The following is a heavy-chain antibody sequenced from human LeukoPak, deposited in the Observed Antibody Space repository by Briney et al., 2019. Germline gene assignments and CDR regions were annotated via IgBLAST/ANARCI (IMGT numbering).Heavy chain of an antibody. CDR1: GYPISSGYY. CDR3: ARAASSGGDYFDY. CDR2: IYHSGST. V-gene: IGHV4-38-2*01. D-gene: IGHD1-1*01. J-gene: IGHJ4*02. Sequence: PSETLSLTCAVSGYPISSGYYWGWIRQPPGKGLEWLRSIYHSGSTYYNPSLKSRVTISVDTSKNQFSLKLSSVTAADTAAYYCARAASSGGDYFDYWGQGTLVTVSS.